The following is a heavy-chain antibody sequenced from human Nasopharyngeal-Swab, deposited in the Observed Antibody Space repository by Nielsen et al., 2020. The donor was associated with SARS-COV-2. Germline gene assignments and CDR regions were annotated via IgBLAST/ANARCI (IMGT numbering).Heavy chain of an antibody. CDR3: ARHPSSSWTNLYYYYGMDV. D-gene: IGHD6-13*01. CDR2: IYYNGST. J-gene: IGHJ6*02. Sequence: SETLSLTCAVYGGSFSGYYWGWIRKPPGKGLEWIGSIYYNGSTYYNPSLKSRVTISVDTSKNQFSLKLSSVTAADTAVYYCARHPSSSWTNLYYYYGMDVWGQGTTVTVSS. CDR1: GGSFSGYY. V-gene: IGHV4-39*01.